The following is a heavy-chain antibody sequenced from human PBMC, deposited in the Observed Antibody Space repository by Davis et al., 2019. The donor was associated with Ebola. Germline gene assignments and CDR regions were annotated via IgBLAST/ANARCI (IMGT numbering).Heavy chain of an antibody. D-gene: IGHD6-13*01. J-gene: IGHJ4*02. Sequence: PGGSLRLSCEASGFTFSNYGMHWVRQAPGKGLEWVAVVWYDGSGEYYADSVKGRFTISRDTSKNTLYLQMNNLRAEDTALYYCARERGGIVAAGFDFWGQGTLVTVSS. CDR3: ARERGGIVAAGFDF. CDR2: VWYDGSGE. V-gene: IGHV3-33*01. CDR1: GFTFSNYG.